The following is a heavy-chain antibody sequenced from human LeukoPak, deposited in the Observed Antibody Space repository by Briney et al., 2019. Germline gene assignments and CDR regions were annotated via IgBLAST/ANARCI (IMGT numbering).Heavy chain of an antibody. CDR3: ARWRSGYCSSTSCQGGAFDI. D-gene: IGHD2-2*03. CDR2: TRNKANSYTT. J-gene: IGHJ3*02. V-gene: IGHV3-72*01. CDR1: GFTFSSYW. Sequence: GGSLRLSCSASGFTFSSYWMSWVRQAPGKGLEWVGRTRNKANSYTTEYAASVKGRFTISRDDSKNSLYLQMNSLKTEDTAVYYCARWRSGYCSSTSCQGGAFDIWGQGTMVTVSS.